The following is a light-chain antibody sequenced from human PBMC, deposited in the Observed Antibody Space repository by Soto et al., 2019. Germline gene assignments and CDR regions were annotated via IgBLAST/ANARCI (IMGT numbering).Light chain of an antibody. J-gene: IGKJ1*01. V-gene: IGKV1-5*01. Sequence: DIQMTPSPSTLSASVGDRVTITCRASQSISTWLAWYQQKPGKAPKLLIYDASSLESGVPSRFSGSGSGTEFTLTISSLQPEDFATYYCQQYKSYSGTFGQGTKVEI. CDR2: DAS. CDR3: QQYKSYSGT. CDR1: QSISTW.